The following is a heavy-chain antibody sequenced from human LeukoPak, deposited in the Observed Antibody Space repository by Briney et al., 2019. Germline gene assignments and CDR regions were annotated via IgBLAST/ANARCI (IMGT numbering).Heavy chain of an antibody. Sequence: GSVKVSCHASGYTFPIYGISWVRQAPGQGLEWMGWISAYNGNTNYAQKLQGRVSMTTDTSTSTAYMELRSLRSDDTAVYYCARDFSGSYFTYYYYYMDVWGKGTTVTVSS. V-gene: IGHV1-18*01. CDR1: GYTFPIYG. CDR2: ISAYNGNT. CDR3: ARDFSGSYFTYYYYYMDV. D-gene: IGHD1-26*01. J-gene: IGHJ6*03.